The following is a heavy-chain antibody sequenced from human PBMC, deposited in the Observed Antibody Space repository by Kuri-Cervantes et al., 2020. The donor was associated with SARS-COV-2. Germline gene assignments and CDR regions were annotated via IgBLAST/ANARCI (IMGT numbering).Heavy chain of an antibody. V-gene: IGHV3-33*01. CDR2: IWYDGNNK. J-gene: IGHJ4*02. Sequence: GGSLRLSCAASRFTFRNYGMHWVRQAAGKGLERVADIWYDGNNKYYADAVKGRFTISRDNSKNTLYLEMNSLRAEDTAVYYCARDFFSSRRYNWNDVYPPGFDFRGQGTLVTVSS. CDR1: RFTFRNYG. D-gene: IGHD1-1*01. CDR3: ARDFFSSRRYNWNDVYPPGFDF.